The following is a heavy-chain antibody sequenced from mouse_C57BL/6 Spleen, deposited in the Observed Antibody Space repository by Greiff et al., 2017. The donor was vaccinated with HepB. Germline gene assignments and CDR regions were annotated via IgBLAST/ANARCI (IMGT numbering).Heavy chain of an antibody. CDR3: TTLYYGSSYGYFDV. D-gene: IGHD1-1*01. V-gene: IGHV14-4*01. CDR1: GFNIKDDY. Sequence: VQLKESGAELVRPGASVKLSCTASGFNIKDDYMHWVKQRPEQGLEWIGWIDPENGDTEYASKFQGKATITADTSSNTAYLQLSSLTSEDTAVYYCTTLYYGSSYGYFDVWAQGPRSPSPQ. CDR2: IDPENGDT. J-gene: IGHJ1*03.